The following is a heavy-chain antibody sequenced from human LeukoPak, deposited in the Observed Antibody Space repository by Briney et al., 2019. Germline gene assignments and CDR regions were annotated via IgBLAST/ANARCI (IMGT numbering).Heavy chain of an antibody. D-gene: IGHD3-16*01. V-gene: IGHV4-30-4*08. CDR3: ARLGGDEDNDY. J-gene: IGHJ4*02. CDR1: GGSISSGDYY. CDR2: IYYSGST. Sequence: SETLSLTCTVSGGSISSGDYYWSWIRQPPGKGLEWIGYIYYSGSTYYNPSLKSRVTISVDTSKNQFSLKLSSVTAADTAVYYCARLGGDEDNDYWGQGTLVTVSS.